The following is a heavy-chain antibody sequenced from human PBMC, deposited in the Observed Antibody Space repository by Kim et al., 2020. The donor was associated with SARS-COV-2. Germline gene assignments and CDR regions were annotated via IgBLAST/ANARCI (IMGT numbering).Heavy chain of an antibody. J-gene: IGHJ6*02. Sequence: SVKVSCKASGGTFSSYAISWVRQAPGQGLEWMGGIIPIFGTANYAQKFQGRVTITADESTSTAYMELSSLRSEDTAVYYCARGGCSGGSCYSYYYYGMDVWGQGTTVTVSS. CDR2: IIPIFGTA. CDR1: GGTFSSYA. D-gene: IGHD2-15*01. CDR3: ARGGCSGGSCYSYYYYGMDV. V-gene: IGHV1-69*13.